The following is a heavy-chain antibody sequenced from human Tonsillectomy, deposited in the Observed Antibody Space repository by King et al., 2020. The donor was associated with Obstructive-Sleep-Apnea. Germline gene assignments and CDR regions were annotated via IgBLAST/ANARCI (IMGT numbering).Heavy chain of an antibody. CDR2: IYHSGST. D-gene: IGHD3-22*01. J-gene: IGHJ1*01. CDR3: ASSYDSSGYGYFQH. V-gene: IGHV4-30-2*01. CDR1: GGSISSGGYS. Sequence: LQLQESGSGLVKPSQTLSLTCAVSGGSISSGGYSWSWIRQPPGKGLEWIGYIYHSGSTYYNPSLKSRVTISVDRSKNQFSLKLSSVTAADTAVYYCASSYDSSGYGYFQHWGQGTLVTVSS.